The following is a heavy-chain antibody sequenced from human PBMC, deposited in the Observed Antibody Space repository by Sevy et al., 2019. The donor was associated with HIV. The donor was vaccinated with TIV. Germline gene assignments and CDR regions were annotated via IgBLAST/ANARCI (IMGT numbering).Heavy chain of an antibody. D-gene: IGHD5-12*01. CDR3: TRALATADTPEYYFDY. Sequence: GGSLRLSCTSSGFTFGDYAMSWFRQAPGKGLEWVAFIRRNSHEPYGGTTEYAATVKGRFTISSDDSKSIAYLQMNSLKTEDTAVYYCTRALATADTPEYYFDYWGQVILVTVSS. V-gene: IGHV3-49*03. CDR2: IRRNSHEPYGGTT. CDR1: GFTFGDYA. J-gene: IGHJ4*02.